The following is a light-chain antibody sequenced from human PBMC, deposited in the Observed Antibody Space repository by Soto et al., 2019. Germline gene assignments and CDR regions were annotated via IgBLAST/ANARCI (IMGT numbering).Light chain of an antibody. CDR3: AAWDDTLHAL. J-gene: IGLJ3*02. CDR2: NNN. CDR1: SSNVGGNT. V-gene: IGLV1-44*01. Sequence: QSVLTQPPSASGTPGQRVTISCSGSSSNVGGNTVNWYQQLPGTAPKLLIYNNNQRPSGVPDRFSGSKSGTSASLAISVLQYEDEADYYCAAWDDTLHALFGGGTKLTVL.